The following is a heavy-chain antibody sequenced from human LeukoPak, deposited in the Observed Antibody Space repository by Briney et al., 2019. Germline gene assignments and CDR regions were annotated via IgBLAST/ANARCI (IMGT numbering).Heavy chain of an antibody. D-gene: IGHD4-17*01. CDR2: FDPEDGET. V-gene: IGHV1-24*01. CDR1: GYTLTELS. Sequence: ASVKVSCKVSGYTLTELSMHWVRQAPGKGLEWMGGFDPEDGETIYAQKFQGRVTMTEDTSTDTAYMELSRLRSDDTAVYYCARVAYGDLGVDYWGQGTLVTVSS. J-gene: IGHJ4*02. CDR3: ARVAYGDLGVDY.